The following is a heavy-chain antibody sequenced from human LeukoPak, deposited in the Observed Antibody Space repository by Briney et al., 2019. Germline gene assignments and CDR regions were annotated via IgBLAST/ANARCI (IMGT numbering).Heavy chain of an antibody. CDR2: INPNSGGT. CDR3: ARLAPPGYYDSSGGD. CDR1: GYTFTGYY. D-gene: IGHD3-22*01. Sequence: GASVKVSCKASGYTFTGYYMHWVRQAPGQGLEWMGWINPNSGGTNYAQKFQGRVTMTRDTSISTAYMELSRLRSDDTAVYYCARLAPPGYYDSSGGDWGQGTLVTVSS. J-gene: IGHJ4*02. V-gene: IGHV1-2*02.